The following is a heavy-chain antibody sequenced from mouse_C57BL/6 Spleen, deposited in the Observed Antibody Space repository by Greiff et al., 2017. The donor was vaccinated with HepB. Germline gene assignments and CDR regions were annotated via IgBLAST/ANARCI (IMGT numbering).Heavy chain of an antibody. CDR1: GYAFSSSW. CDR2: IYPGDGDT. D-gene: IGHD3-1*01. V-gene: IGHV1-82*01. Sequence: QVQLKESGPELVKPGASVKISCKASGYAFSSSWMNWVKQRPGKGLEWIGRIYPGDGDTNYNGKFKGKATLTADKSSSTAYMQLSSLTSEDSAVYFCARRAAFDYWGQGTTLTVSS. CDR3: ARRAAFDY. J-gene: IGHJ2*01.